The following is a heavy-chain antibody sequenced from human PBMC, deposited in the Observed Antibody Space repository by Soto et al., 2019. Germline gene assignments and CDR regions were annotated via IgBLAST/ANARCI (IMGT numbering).Heavy chain of an antibody. J-gene: IGHJ4*02. CDR2: INPSARSA. Sequence: ASVKVSCKASGHTFTNYYLHWVRQAPGQGLEWVGMINPSARSASYAQKLRGRLTMDRDTSTTTVYMELSRLTFEDTAVYFCARDNSAANGVLDHWGQGTLVTVSS. V-gene: IGHV1-46*04. D-gene: IGHD1-1*01. CDR1: GHTFTNYY. CDR3: ARDNSAANGVLDH.